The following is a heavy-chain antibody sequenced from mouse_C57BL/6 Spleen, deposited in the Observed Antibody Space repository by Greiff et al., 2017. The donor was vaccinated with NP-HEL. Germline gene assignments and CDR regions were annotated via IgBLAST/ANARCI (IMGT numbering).Heavy chain of an antibody. D-gene: IGHD1-1*01. CDR2: ISSGGSYT. CDR1: GFTFSSYG. Sequence: EVKLVESGGDLVKPGGSLKLSCAASGFTFSSYGMSWVRQTPDKRLEWVATISSGGSYTYYPDSVKGRFTISRDNAKNTLYLQMSSLKSEDTAMYYCARRYYGSRYFDVWGTGTTVTVSS. V-gene: IGHV5-6*02. CDR3: ARRYYGSRYFDV. J-gene: IGHJ1*03.